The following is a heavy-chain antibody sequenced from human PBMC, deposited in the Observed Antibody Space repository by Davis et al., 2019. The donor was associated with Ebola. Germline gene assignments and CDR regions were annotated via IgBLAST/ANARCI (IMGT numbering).Heavy chain of an antibody. CDR1: GFTFSSYS. J-gene: IGHJ4*02. Sequence: PGGSLRLSCAASGFTFSSYSMNWVRQAPGKGLEWVSSISSSSSYICYGDSVKGRFTISRDNAKNSLYLQMNSLRAEDTAVYYCATPSSSNRGYWGQGTLVTVSS. D-gene: IGHD6-13*01. CDR3: ATPSSSNRGY. V-gene: IGHV3-21*01. CDR2: ISSSSSYI.